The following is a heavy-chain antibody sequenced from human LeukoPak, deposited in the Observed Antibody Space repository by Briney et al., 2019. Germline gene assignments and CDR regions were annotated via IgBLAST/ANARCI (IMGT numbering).Heavy chain of an antibody. CDR1: GFTFGDYA. V-gene: IGHV3-9*01. CDR2: ISWNSGSI. CDR3: AKGGYSSGYSGYYFDY. D-gene: IGHD3-22*01. J-gene: IGHJ4*02. Sequence: GRSLRLSCAASGFTFGDYAMHWVRQAPGKGLEWVSGISWNSGSIGYADSVKGRFTISRDNAKNSLYLQMNSLRAEDTALYYCAKGGYSSGYSGYYFDYWGQGTLVTVSS.